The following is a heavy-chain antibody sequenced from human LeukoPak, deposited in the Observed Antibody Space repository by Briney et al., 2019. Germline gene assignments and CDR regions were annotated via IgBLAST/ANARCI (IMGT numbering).Heavy chain of an antibody. CDR3: ARGGQGAGYSADEAFDI. V-gene: IGHV6-1*01. CDR2: TYYRSKWYN. Sequence: SQTLSLTCAISGDSVFSNSSWNWIRQSPSRGLEWLGRTYYRSKWYNDYAVSVKSRININPDTSKNQFSVQLSSVTPEDTAVYYCARGGQGAGYSADEAFDIWGHGTMVTVS. D-gene: IGHD5-18*01. CDR1: GDSVFSNSS. J-gene: IGHJ3*02.